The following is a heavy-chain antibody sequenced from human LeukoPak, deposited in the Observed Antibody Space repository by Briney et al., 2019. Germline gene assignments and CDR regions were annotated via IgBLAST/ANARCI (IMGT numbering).Heavy chain of an antibody. CDR2: IIPILGIA. Sequence: SVKVSCEASGGTFSSYAISWVRQAPGQGLEWMGRIIPILGIANYAQKFQGRVTITADKSTSTAYMELSSLRSEDTAVYYCASSLGLPAAEYLFDPWGQGTLVTVSS. CDR3: ASSLGLPAAEYLFDP. J-gene: IGHJ5*02. D-gene: IGHD2-2*01. CDR1: GGTFSSYA. V-gene: IGHV1-69*04.